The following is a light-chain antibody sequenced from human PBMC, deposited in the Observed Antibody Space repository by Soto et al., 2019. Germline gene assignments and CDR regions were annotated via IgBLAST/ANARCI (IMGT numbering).Light chain of an antibody. Sequence: VLTQPPSVSGAPGQRVTISCTGSSSNIGAGYDVHWYQQPSGTAPKLLIYGNSNRPSGVPDRFSGSKSGTSASLAITGLQAEDEADYYCQSYDSSLSAFYVFGTGTKVTVL. CDR1: SSNIGAGYD. J-gene: IGLJ1*01. CDR2: GNS. V-gene: IGLV1-40*01. CDR3: QSYDSSLSAFYV.